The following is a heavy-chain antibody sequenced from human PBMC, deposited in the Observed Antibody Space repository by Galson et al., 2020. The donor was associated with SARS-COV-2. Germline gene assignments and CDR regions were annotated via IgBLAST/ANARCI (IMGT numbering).Heavy chain of an antibody. CDR1: GLSLSNSGVD. CDR3: SPVLYCDGCGYWGFDL. V-gene: IGHV2-5*02. D-gene: IGHD3-22*01. Sequence: SGPTLVKPTQTRTLTCTFSGLSLSNSGVDVGWIRQPPGKALEWLALIYSDDDEHYSPSLKSRLTITKATSKNQAVLKMTNVDPADTGTYYCSPVLYCDGCGYWGFDLWGQGRLVTV. J-gene: IGHJ3*01. CDR2: IYSDDDE.